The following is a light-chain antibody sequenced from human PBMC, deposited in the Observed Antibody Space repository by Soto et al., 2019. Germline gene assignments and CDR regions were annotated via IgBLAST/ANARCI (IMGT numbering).Light chain of an antibody. V-gene: IGLV2-14*01. Sequence: QSALTQPASVSGSPGQSITISCTGTSSDVGGYNYVSWYQQHPGKAPKLMIYDVSNRPSGVSNRFSGSKSGNTASLTISGLQAEDEADYYCNSYTSSGTLVFGGGTKLTVL. CDR1: SSDVGGYNY. CDR3: NSYTSSGTLV. CDR2: DVS. J-gene: IGLJ2*01.